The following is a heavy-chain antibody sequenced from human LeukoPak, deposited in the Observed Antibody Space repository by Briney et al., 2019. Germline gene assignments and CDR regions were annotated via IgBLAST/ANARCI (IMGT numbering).Heavy chain of an antibody. CDR2: INWNSDSI. CDR3: ASPSIAVAGTWVDLDY. CDR1: GFTFDDYA. J-gene: IGHJ4*02. D-gene: IGHD6-19*01. V-gene: IGHV3-9*01. Sequence: GGSLRLSCAVSGFTFDDYAMHWVRQVPGKGLEWVSGINWNSDSIGYAVRGRFTISRDNAKNTLYLQMNSLRAEDTAVYYCASPSIAVAGTWVDLDYWGQGTLVTVSS.